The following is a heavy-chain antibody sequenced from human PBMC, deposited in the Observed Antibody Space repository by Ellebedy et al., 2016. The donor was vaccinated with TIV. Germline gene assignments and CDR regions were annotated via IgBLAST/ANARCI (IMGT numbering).Heavy chain of an antibody. D-gene: IGHD3-16*01. V-gene: IGHV1-18*04. CDR2: LSSYNGNT. CDR3: ARLGGGVAGTSFDV. J-gene: IGHJ3*01. CDR1: GYTFTSYG. Sequence: AASVKVSCKASGYTFTSYGISWVRQAPGRGLEWMGWLSSYNGNTRYAQKFQGRVTMTTDTSTSTTYLELRGLRSDDTAQYYCARLGGGVAGTSFDVWGQGTIVTVSS.